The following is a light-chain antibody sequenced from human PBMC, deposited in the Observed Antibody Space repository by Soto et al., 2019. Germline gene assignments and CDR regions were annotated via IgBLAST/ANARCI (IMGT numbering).Light chain of an antibody. CDR1: QSISTY. CDR3: QQSYSPPWT. CDR2: SAS. V-gene: IGKV1-39*01. Sequence: DIQMTQSPSSLSASVGDRVTITCRASQSISTYLNWYPQKPGKAPEFLIYSASSLQSGVPSRLSGSGSGTDFTLTINSMQPEDLAPYYGQQSYSPPWTFGQGTKVEIK. J-gene: IGKJ1*01.